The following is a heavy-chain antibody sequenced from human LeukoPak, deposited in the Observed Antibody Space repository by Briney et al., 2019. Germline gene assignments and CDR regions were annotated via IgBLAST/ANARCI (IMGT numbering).Heavy chain of an antibody. CDR2: INHSGST. CDR1: GGSFSGYY. CDR3: ARGGYDYVWGSYRHYFDY. D-gene: IGHD3-16*02. V-gene: IGHV4-34*01. J-gene: IGHJ4*02. Sequence: SETLSLTCAVYGGSFSGYYWSWIRQPPGKGLEWIGGINHSGSTNYNPSLKSRVTISVDTSKNQFSLKLSSVTAADTAVYYCARGGYDYVWGSYRHYFDYWGQGTLVTVSS.